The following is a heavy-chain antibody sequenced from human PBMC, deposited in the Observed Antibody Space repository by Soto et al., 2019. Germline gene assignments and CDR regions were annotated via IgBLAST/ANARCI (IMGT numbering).Heavy chain of an antibody. D-gene: IGHD2-15*01. CDR2: ISYDGSNK. V-gene: IGHV3-30*18. Sequence: PGGSLRLSCVASGFTFSNYGMHWVSQAPGKGLEWVAVISYDGSNKYYADSVKGRFTISRDNSKNTLYLQMTSLRTEDTALYYCAKLDEGGLQYAYYAMDVWGQGTTVTVS. CDR3: AKLDEGGLQYAYYAMDV. J-gene: IGHJ6*02. CDR1: GFTFSNYG.